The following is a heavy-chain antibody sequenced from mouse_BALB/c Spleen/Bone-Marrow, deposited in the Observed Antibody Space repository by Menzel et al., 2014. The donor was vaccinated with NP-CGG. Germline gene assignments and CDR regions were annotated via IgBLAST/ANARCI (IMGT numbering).Heavy chain of an antibody. CDR1: GFSLTGYG. Sequence: VKVVESGPGLVAPSQSLSITCTVSGFSLTGYGVNWVRQPPGKGLEWLGMIWGDGSTDYNSDLKSRLSISKNNSKSQVFLKMNSLQTDDTARYYCAREPHYYAMDDWGQGTSVTVSS. V-gene: IGHV2-6-7*01. CDR3: AREPHYYAMDD. CDR2: IWGDGST. J-gene: IGHJ4*01.